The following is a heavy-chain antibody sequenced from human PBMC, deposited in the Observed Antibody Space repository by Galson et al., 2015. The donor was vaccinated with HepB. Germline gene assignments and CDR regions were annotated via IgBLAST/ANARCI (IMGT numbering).Heavy chain of an antibody. Sequence: SLRLSCAASGFTFSSSAMSWVRQTPGKGLEWVSYISSSSSAIYYADSVKGRFTIFRDKAKNSLYQQMNSLRTTDTAVYYCARDLPWSFRGYGMDVWGQGTTVTVSS. CDR3: ARDLPWSFRGYGMDV. V-gene: IGHV3-48*01. J-gene: IGHJ6*02. CDR1: GFTFSSSA. D-gene: IGHD2-21*01. CDR2: ISSSSSAI.